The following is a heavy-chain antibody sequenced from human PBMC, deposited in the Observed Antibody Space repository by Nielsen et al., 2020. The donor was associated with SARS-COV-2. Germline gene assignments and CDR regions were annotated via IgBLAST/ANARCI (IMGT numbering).Heavy chain of an antibody. CDR1: GGSLSSRNYY. CDR3: ARGDIAVVPAAMFRGDDAFDI. D-gene: IGHD2-2*01. J-gene: IGHJ3*02. Sequence: SETLSLTCTVSGGSLSSRNYYWVWLSQPPGKGLEWIGTIYYSGSVSYNPSLRSRVTISVDTSKKHFSLKLTSVTAADTAVYFCARGDIAVVPAAMFRGDDAFDIWGQGTKVRVSS. V-gene: IGHV4-39*02. CDR2: IYYSGSV.